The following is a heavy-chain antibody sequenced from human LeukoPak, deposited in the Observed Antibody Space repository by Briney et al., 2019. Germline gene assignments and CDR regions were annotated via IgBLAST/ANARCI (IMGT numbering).Heavy chain of an antibody. CDR1: GFTFSSYG. J-gene: IGHJ6*02. Sequence: GGSLRLSCAASGFTFSSYGMHWARQAPGKGLEWVAAMSYDGSNKYYADSVKGRFTISRDNSKNTLYLQMNSLRAEDTAVYYCAKDSAPRYTYYYYGMDVWGQGTTVTVSS. V-gene: IGHV3-30*18. CDR2: MSYDGSNK. D-gene: IGHD1-14*01. CDR3: AKDSAPRYTYYYYGMDV.